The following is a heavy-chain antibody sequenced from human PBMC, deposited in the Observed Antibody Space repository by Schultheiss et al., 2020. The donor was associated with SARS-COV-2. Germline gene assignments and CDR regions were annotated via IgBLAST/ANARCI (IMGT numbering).Heavy chain of an antibody. CDR1: GASVNYGSYD. Sequence: SETLSLTCTVSGASVNYGSYDWSWIRQAPGKGLEWIGYIYYSGSTYYNPSLKSRVTISVDTSKNQFSLKLSSVTAADTAVYYCARGGNYGECDYWGQGTLVTVSS. CDR3: ARGGNYGECDY. CDR2: IYYSGST. D-gene: IGHD4-17*01. J-gene: IGHJ4*02. V-gene: IGHV4-31*03.